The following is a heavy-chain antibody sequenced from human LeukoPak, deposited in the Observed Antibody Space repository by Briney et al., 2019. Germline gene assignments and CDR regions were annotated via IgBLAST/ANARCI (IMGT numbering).Heavy chain of an antibody. V-gene: IGHV3-21*01. CDR1: GFTFSSYS. J-gene: IGHJ6*04. Sequence: GGSLRLSCAASGFTFSSYSMNWVRQAPGKGLEWVSSISSSSSYIYYADSVKGRYTISRDNAKNSLYLQMNSLRAEDTAVYYCAELGITMIGGVWGKGTTVTISS. D-gene: IGHD3-10*02. CDR3: AELGITMIGGV. CDR2: ISSSSSYI.